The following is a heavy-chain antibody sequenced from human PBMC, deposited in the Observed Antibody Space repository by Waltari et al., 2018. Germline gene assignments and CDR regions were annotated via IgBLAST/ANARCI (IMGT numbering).Heavy chain of an antibody. D-gene: IGHD5-18*01. Sequence: EVQLVESGGGLVKPGGSLSLSCAASGFSFSDYSMNGVRQAPGKGLEWISYISSSSQKIYYADSVKGRFTVSRDNARNSLLLQMRSLRVDDTAVYFCARDSEPGGYTFSPPPDSWGQGTMVAVSS. CDR2: ISSSSQKI. CDR1: GFSFSDYS. J-gene: IGHJ5*02. CDR3: ARDSEPGGYTFSPPPDS. V-gene: IGHV3-48*01.